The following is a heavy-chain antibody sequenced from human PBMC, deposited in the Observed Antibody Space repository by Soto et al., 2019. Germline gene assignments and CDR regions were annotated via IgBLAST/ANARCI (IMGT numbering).Heavy chain of an antibody. V-gene: IGHV3-23*01. CDR3: AKDFHGGKEEYNWFDP. CDR1: GFTFSSYA. Sequence: GGSLRLSCAASGFTFSSYAMSWVRQAPGKGLEWVSAISGSGGSTYYADSVKGRFTISRDNSKNTLYLQMNSLRAEDTAVYYCAKDFHGGKEEYNWFDPWGQGTLVTVSS. CDR2: ISGSGGST. J-gene: IGHJ5*02. D-gene: IGHD2-15*01.